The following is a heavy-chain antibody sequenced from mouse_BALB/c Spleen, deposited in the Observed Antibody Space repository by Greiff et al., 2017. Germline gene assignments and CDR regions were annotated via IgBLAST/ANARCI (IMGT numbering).Heavy chain of an antibody. J-gene: IGHJ3*01. Sequence: VKLQESGPGLVQPSQSLSITCTVSGFSLTSYGVHWVRQSPGKGLEWLGVIWSGGSTDYNAAFLSRLSISKDNSKSQVFFKMNSLQADDTAIYYCARNSGDGYPWFAYWGQGTLVTVSA. V-gene: IGHV2-4-1*01. CDR3: ARNSGDGYPWFAY. CDR2: IWSGGST. D-gene: IGHD2-3*01. CDR1: GFSLTSYG.